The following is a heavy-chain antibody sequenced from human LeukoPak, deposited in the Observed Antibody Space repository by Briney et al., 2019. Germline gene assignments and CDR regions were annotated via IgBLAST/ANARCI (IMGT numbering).Heavy chain of an antibody. V-gene: IGHV4-59*12. CDR1: GGSISSYY. D-gene: IGHD3-10*01. CDR2: IYYSGST. Sequence: PSETLSLTCTVSGGSISSYYWSWIRQPPGKGLEWIGYIYYSGSTNYNPSLKSRVTISVDTSKNQSSLKLSSVTAADTAVYYCARGPPVRGPMGPLAYWGQGTLVTVSS. J-gene: IGHJ4*02. CDR3: ARGPPVRGPMGPLAY.